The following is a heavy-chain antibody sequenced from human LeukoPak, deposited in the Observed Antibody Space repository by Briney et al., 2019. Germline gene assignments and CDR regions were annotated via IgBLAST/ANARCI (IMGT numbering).Heavy chain of an antibody. Sequence: NPNSGGTNYAQKFQGRVTMTRDTSISTAYMELSRLRSDDTAVYYCARSTSIAAALSFDYWGQGTLVTVSS. CDR3: ARSTSIAAALSFDY. CDR2: NPNSGGT. J-gene: IGHJ4*02. D-gene: IGHD6-6*01. V-gene: IGHV1-2*02.